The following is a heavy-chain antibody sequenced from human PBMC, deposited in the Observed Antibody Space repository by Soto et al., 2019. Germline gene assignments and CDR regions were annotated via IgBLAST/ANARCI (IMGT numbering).Heavy chain of an antibody. CDR2: ISFDGKNT. CDR1: GFSFETYA. Sequence: QVKLVESGGGVVQPGKSLRLSCEASGFSFETYAFHWVRQAPGKGLEWVAVISFDGKNTYYADSVKGRFTFSRDNSKNTLYLQLNRLRPEDTAVYFCARDHLYCTDVICFRGYYGMDVWGQGTTVTVSS. D-gene: IGHD2-8*01. V-gene: IGHV3-30*04. CDR3: ARDHLYCTDVICFRGYYGMDV. J-gene: IGHJ6*02.